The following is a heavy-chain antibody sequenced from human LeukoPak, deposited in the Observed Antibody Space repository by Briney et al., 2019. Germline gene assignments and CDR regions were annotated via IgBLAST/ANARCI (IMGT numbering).Heavy chain of an antibody. CDR3: AKDHYAPAAAGYYYYYMDV. CDR1: GFTFSSYA. V-gene: IGHV3-30-3*01. Sequence: GGSLRLSCAASGFTFSSYAMHWVRQAPGKGLEWVAVISYDGSNKYYADSVKGRFTISRDNSKNTLYLQMNSLRAEDTAVYYCAKDHYAPAAAGYYYYYMDVWGKGTTVTVSS. CDR2: ISYDGSNK. J-gene: IGHJ6*03. D-gene: IGHD6-13*01.